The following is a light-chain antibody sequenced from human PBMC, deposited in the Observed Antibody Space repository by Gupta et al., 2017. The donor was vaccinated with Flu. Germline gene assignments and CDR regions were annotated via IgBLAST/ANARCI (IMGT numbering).Light chain of an antibody. Sequence: EIVLTQSPATLSLSPGERATLSCRASQSVSSYLAWYQQKPGQAPRLLIYDASNRATGIPARFSGSGSGTDFTLTISSRDPEDFAVYYCQRRSNWPITFGQGTXLEIK. V-gene: IGKV3-11*01. CDR3: QRRSNWPIT. CDR2: DAS. J-gene: IGKJ5*01. CDR1: QSVSSY.